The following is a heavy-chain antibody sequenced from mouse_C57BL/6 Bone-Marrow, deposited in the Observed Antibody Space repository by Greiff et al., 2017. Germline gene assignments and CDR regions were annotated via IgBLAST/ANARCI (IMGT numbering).Heavy chain of an antibody. D-gene: IGHD2-1*01. V-gene: IGHV1-64*01. J-gene: IGHJ2*01. CDR2: IHPNSGST. CDR1: GYTFTSYW. CDR3: ARRDYYCNPFDY. Sequence: QVQLQQPGAELVKPGASVKLSCKASGYTFTSYWMHWVKQRPGQGLEWIGMIHPNSGSTNYNEKFKSKATLTVDESSSTAYMQLSSLTSEDSAVYYCARRDYYCNPFDYWGQGTTLTVSS.